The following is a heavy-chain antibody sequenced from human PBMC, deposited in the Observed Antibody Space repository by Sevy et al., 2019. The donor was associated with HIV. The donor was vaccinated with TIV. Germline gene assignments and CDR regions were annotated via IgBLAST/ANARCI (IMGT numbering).Heavy chain of an antibody. V-gene: IGHV3-21*01. J-gene: IGHJ3*02. CDR1: GFTFSSYS. CDR3: AREYSSGQAGHAFDI. Sequence: GESLKISCAASGFTFSSYSMNWVRQAPGKGLEWVSSISSSSSYIYYADSVKGRFIISRDNAKNSLYLQMNSLRAEDTAVYYCAREYSSGQAGHAFDIWGQGTMVTVSS. CDR2: ISSSSSYI. D-gene: IGHD6-19*01.